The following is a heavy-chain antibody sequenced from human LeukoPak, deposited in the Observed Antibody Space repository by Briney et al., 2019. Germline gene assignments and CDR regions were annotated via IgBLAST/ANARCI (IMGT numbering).Heavy chain of an antibody. CDR1: GFTFSSYS. CDR2: ISGSSSTI. J-gene: IGHJ4*02. V-gene: IGHV3-48*01. CDR3: ARGGYYFDY. D-gene: IGHD2-15*01. Sequence: QSGGSLRLSCAASGFTFSSYSMNWVRQAPGKGLEWVSYISGSSSTIYYADSVKGRFTISRDNAKNSLYLQMNSLRAGDTAVYYCARGGYYFDYWGQGTLVTASS.